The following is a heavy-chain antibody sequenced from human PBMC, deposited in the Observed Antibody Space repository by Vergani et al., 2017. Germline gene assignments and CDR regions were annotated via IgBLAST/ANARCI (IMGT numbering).Heavy chain of an antibody. Sequence: QVQLEESGGGVVQPGRSLRLSCAASGFTFSSYGMHWVRQAPGKGLEWVAVISYDGIKKYYAESVKGRITISRDNAKNSLYLQMNSLRAEDTALYYCAKGVRGVMGNDAFDIWGQGTMVTVSS. V-gene: IGHV3-30*18. J-gene: IGHJ3*02. CDR1: GFTFSSYG. CDR2: ISYDGIKK. D-gene: IGHD3-10*01. CDR3: AKGVRGVMGNDAFDI.